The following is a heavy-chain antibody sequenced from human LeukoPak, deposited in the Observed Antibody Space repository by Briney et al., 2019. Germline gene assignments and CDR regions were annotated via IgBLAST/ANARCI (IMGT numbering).Heavy chain of an antibody. Sequence: GGSLRLSCAASGFTFSNYAMHWVRRAPGKGLEWVGVISYDGSDKYYADSVKGRFTISRDNAKNSLYLQMNSLRAEDTAVYYCAELGITMIGGVWGKGTTVTISS. J-gene: IGHJ6*04. V-gene: IGHV3-30*04. CDR1: GFTFSNYA. CDR3: AELGITMIGGV. CDR2: ISYDGSDK. D-gene: IGHD3-10*02.